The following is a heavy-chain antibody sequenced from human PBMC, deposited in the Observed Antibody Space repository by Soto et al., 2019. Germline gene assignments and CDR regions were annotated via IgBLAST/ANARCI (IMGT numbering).Heavy chain of an antibody. Sequence: PGXSLRLSCAASGFTLRNSWLYWFRQAPGKGLEWVANINRDGSHKYYVDSVKGRFTISRDNAENSVFLQMNSLRAEDTAIYYCATKGDALNYWGQGTLVTVSS. CDR2: INRDGSHK. CDR3: ATKGDALNY. CDR1: GFTLRNSW. J-gene: IGHJ4*02. D-gene: IGHD2-21*02. V-gene: IGHV3-7*01.